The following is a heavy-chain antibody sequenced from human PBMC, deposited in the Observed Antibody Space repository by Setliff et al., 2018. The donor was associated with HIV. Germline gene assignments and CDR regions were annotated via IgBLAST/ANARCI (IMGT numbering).Heavy chain of an antibody. D-gene: IGHD1-26*01. CDR1: GFTLTKYT. Sequence: GGSLRLSCEASGFTLTKYTMNWVRQAPGKGLESVASVKQDGTETLYVDSVKGRFTISRDNANNLVYLQMSSLRVEDTAVYFCARWGSGSYERVFDYWGQGMLVTVSS. J-gene: IGHJ4*02. V-gene: IGHV3-7*01. CDR2: VKQDGTET. CDR3: ARWGSGSYERVFDY.